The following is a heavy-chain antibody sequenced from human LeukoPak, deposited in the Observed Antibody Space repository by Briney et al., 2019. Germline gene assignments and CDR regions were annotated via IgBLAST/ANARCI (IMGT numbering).Heavy chain of an antibody. CDR3: AKDYSNIPAPANPLFDY. Sequence: GGSLRLSCAASGFTFSSYAMSWVGQAPGKGLEWVSGITGRGDTTFYADSVKGRFTISRDNSDNTLYLQMNSLRAEDTALYYCAKDYSNIPAPANPLFDYWGQGALVTVSS. CDR1: GFTFSSYA. J-gene: IGHJ4*02. V-gene: IGHV3-23*01. D-gene: IGHD6-13*01. CDR2: ITGRGDTT.